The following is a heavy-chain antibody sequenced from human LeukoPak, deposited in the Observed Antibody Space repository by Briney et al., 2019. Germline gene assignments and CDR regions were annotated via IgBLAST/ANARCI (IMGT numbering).Heavy chain of an antibody. V-gene: IGHV1-24*01. CDR3: ATGVTYCSSTSCYLRAFDY. CDR2: FDPEDGET. Sequence: ASVTVSCKVSGYTLTELSMHWVRQAPGKGLEWMGGFDPEDGETIYAQKFQGRVTMTEDTSTDTAYMELSSLRSEDTAVYYCATGVTYCSSTSCYLRAFDYWGQGTLVTVSS. D-gene: IGHD2-2*01. CDR1: GYTLTELS. J-gene: IGHJ4*02.